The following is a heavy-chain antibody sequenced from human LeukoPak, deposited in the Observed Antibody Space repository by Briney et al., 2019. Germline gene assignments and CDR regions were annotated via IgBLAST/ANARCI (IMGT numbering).Heavy chain of an antibody. CDR3: AKDYCTNGVCYVFDY. CDR2: ISWDGGST. D-gene: IGHD2-8*01. CDR1: GFTFDDYA. V-gene: IGHV3-43D*04. J-gene: IGHJ4*02. Sequence: GGSLRLSCAASGFTFDDYAMHWVRQAPGKGLEWVSLISWDGGSTYYADSVKGRFTISRDNGKNSLYLQMNSLRAEDTALYYCAKDYCTNGVCYVFDYWGQGTLVTVSS.